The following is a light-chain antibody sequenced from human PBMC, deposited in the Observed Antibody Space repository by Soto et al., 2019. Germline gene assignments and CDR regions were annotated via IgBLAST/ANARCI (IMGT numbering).Light chain of an antibody. Sequence: QSALTQPASVSGSPGQSITISCTGTSSDVGNYNYISWYQQHPGKAPKLMIFDVSNRPSGVSDRFSGSKSGNTASLTISGLQADDEADYYCSSSSTSSPVVFGGGTKLTVL. CDR2: DVS. V-gene: IGLV2-14*03. J-gene: IGLJ2*01. CDR3: SSSSTSSPVV. CDR1: SSDVGNYNY.